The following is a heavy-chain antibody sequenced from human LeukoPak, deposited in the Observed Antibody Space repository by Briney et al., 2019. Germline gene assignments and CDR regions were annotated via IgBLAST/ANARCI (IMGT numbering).Heavy chain of an antibody. CDR3: ARDNDDYGDGGPFDY. V-gene: IGHV3-21*01. CDR2: ISSSSSYI. J-gene: IGHJ4*02. D-gene: IGHD4-17*01. Sequence: PGGSLRLSCAASGFTFSSYSMNWVRQAPGKGLEWVSSISSSSSYIYYADSVKGRFTISRDNAKNSLYLQMNSLRAEDTAVYYCARDNDDYGDGGPFDYWGQGTLVTVSS. CDR1: GFTFSSYS.